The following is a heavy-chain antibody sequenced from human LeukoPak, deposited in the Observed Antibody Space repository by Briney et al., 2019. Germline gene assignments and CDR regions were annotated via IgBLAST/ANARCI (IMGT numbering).Heavy chain of an antibody. CDR3: ARFGMVRGFDP. V-gene: IGHV1-2*02. J-gene: IGHJ5*02. Sequence: ASVKVSCKASGYTFTDYYIHWVRQAPGQGLEWMGWINPNSGGTSYVQKFQGRVSMTRDTSSTTAYVELSRLRSDDTAVYYCARFGMVRGFDPWGQGTLVTVSS. CDR1: GYTFTDYY. D-gene: IGHD3-10*01. CDR2: INPNSGGT.